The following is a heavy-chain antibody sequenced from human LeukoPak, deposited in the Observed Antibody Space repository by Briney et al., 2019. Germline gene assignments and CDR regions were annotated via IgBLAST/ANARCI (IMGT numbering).Heavy chain of an antibody. V-gene: IGHV3-7*01. Sequence: PPGGSLRLSCAASEFTFSTYWMTWVRQAPGKGLEWVADIKQDGSEKYYVDSVKGRFTISRQNAKNSLFLQMNSLRAEDTAVYYCARHRSGGSQDDAFDIWGQGTLVTVSS. D-gene: IGHD2-15*01. CDR2: IKQDGSEK. CDR1: EFTFSTYW. J-gene: IGHJ3*02. CDR3: ARHRSGGSQDDAFDI.